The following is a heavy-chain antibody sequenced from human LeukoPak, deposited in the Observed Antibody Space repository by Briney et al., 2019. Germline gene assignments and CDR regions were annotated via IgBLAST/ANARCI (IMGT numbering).Heavy chain of an antibody. D-gene: IGHD6-19*01. V-gene: IGHV1-46*01. J-gene: IGHJ4*02. CDR2: INPSGGST. CDR3: ARDVYSSGWYSV. CDR1: GYTFTSYY. Sequence: ASVKVSCKASGYTFTSYYMHWVRQPPAQGLEWMGIINPSGGSTSYAQKFQGRVTMTRDTSTSTVYMELSSLRSEDAAVYYCARDVYSSGWYSVWGQGTLVTVSS.